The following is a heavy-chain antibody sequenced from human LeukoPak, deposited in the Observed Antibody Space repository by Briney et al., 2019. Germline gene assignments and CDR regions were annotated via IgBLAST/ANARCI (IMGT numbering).Heavy chain of an antibody. D-gene: IGHD4-17*01. CDR3: ARGDDYGDNAIVY. CDR1: GSSFSGYE. J-gene: IGHJ4*02. Sequence: GGSLRLSCAASGSSFSGYERHWVRQAPGKGLEWIAYISTTGRTTYYADPVRGRFTISRDNAKNSVHLQMNSLRGEDAALYFCARGDDYGDNAIVYWGQGPLVTVSS. CDR2: ISTTGRTT. V-gene: IGHV3-48*03.